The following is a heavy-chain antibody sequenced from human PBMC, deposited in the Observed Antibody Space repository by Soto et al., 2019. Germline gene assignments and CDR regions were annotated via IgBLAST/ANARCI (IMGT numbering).Heavy chain of an antibody. V-gene: IGHV4-59*08. D-gene: IGHD3-10*01. Sequence: SETLSLTCTVSGGSISSYYWSWIRQPPGKGLEWIGYIYYSGSTNYNPSLKSRVTISVDTSKNQFSLKLNSMTAADTAVYYCARHNYGSGLMAWWFDPWGQGTLVTVSS. J-gene: IGHJ5*02. CDR3: ARHNYGSGLMAWWFDP. CDR1: GGSISSYY. CDR2: IYYSGST.